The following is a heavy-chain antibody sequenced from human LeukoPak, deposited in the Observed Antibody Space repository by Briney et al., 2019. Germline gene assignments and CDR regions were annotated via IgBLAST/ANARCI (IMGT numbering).Heavy chain of an antibody. Sequence: NPGGSLRLSCAASGFTFSSYSMNWVRQAPGKGLEWVSSISSSSSYIYYADSVKGRFTISRDNAKNSLYLQMNSLRAEDTAVYYCARQPLFPHRFDPWGQGTLVTVSS. CDR1: GFTFSSYS. CDR2: ISSSSSYI. D-gene: IGHD6-13*01. J-gene: IGHJ5*02. CDR3: ARQPLFPHRFDP. V-gene: IGHV3-21*01.